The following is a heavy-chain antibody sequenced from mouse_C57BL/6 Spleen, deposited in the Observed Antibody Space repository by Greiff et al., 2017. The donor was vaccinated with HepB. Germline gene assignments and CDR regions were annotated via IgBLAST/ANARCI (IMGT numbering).Heavy chain of an antibody. CDR2: INYDGSST. CDR1: GFTFSDYY. Sequence: EVHLVESEGGLVQPGSSMKLSCTASGFTFSDYYMAWVRQVPEKGLEWVANINYDGSSTYYLDSLKSRFIISRDNAKNILYLQMSSLKSEDTATYYCARDWGGNYVGYFDVWGTGTTVTVSS. V-gene: IGHV5-16*01. J-gene: IGHJ1*03. CDR3: ARDWGGNYVGYFDV. D-gene: IGHD2-1*01.